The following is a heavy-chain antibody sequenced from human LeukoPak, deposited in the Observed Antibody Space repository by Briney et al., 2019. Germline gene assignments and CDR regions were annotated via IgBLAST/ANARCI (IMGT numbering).Heavy chain of an antibody. CDR3: ARHAGIVPAAIYNWFDP. CDR2: IYYSGST. Sequence: SETLSLTCTVSGGSISSSSYYWGWIRQPPGTGLEWIGSIYYSGSTYYNPSLKSRVTISVDTSKNQFSLKLSSVTAADTAVYYCARHAGIVPAAIYNWFDPWGQGTLVTVSS. J-gene: IGHJ5*02. CDR1: GGSISSSSYY. V-gene: IGHV4-39*01. D-gene: IGHD2-2*01.